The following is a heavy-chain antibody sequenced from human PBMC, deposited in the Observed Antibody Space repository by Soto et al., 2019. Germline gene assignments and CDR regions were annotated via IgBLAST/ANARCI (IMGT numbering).Heavy chain of an antibody. V-gene: IGHV3-33*01. CDR3: ARVSYSSSWSFDY. CDR2: IWYDGSNK. Sequence: QVQLVGTGGGVVQPGRSLRLSCAASGFTFSSYGMHWVRQAPGKGLEWVAVIWYDGSNKYYADSVKGRFTISRDNSKNTLYLQMNSLRAEDTAVYYCARVSYSSSWSFDYWGQGTLVTVSS. J-gene: IGHJ4*02. D-gene: IGHD6-13*01. CDR1: GFTFSSYG.